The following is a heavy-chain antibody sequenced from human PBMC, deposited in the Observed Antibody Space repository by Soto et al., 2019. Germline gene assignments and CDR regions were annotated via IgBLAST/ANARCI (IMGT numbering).Heavy chain of an antibody. V-gene: IGHV1-18*01. CDR1: GYTFTSYG. J-gene: IGHJ4*02. CDR3: ARGGQLELGPRAAADYFDY. D-gene: IGHD1-7*01. CDR2: ISAYNGNT. Sequence: QVQLVQSGAEVKKPGASVKVSCKASGYTFTSYGISWVRQAPGQGLEWMGWISAYNGNTNHAQKLQGRVTMTTDTASSTAYMELRRLRADDTAVCYCARGGQLELGPRAAADYFDYWGQGTLVTVSS.